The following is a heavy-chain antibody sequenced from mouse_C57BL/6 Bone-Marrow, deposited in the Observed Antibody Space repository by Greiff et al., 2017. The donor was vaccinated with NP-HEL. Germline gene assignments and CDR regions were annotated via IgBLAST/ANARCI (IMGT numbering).Heavy chain of an antibody. D-gene: IGHD4-1*01. CDR2: IRNKANGYTT. CDR3: ARLSNGDRGDY. J-gene: IGHJ2*01. Sequence: EVHLVESGGGLVQPGGSLSLSCAASGFTFTDYYMSWVRQPPGQALEWLGFIRNKANGYTTEYSASVKGRFTISRDNSQSILYLQLNALRAEDSATYYCARLSNGDRGDYWGQGATLTVST. V-gene: IGHV7-3*01. CDR1: GFTFTDYY.